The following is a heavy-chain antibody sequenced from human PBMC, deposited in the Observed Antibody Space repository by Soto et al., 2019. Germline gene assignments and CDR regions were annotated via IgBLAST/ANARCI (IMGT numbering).Heavy chain of an antibody. J-gene: IGHJ6*02. CDR2: TIPLFSTS. D-gene: IGHD2-15*01. CDR1: AGTFNNYA. Sequence: QEQLVQSGPEVKKPGSSVTVSCKASAGTFNNYAICWVRQAPGQGLEWMGGTIPLFSTSSYAQKFQGRVTITADKSTSTVYMEMRNLKSEDTALYYCARAGGSPYYYYGMDFWGQGTTVTVS. CDR3: ARAGGSPYYYYGMDF. V-gene: IGHV1-69*06.